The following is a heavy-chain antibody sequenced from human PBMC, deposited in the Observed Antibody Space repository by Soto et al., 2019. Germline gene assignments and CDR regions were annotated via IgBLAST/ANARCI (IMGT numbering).Heavy chain of an antibody. Sequence: GGSLRLSCAASGFTFSSYAMHWVRQAPGKGLEWVAVISYDGSNKYYADSVKGRFTISRDNSKNTLYLQMNSLRAEDTAVYYCARDAGGSGYGAGYYYYYGMDVWGQGTTVTVSS. CDR2: ISYDGSNK. D-gene: IGHD3-22*01. V-gene: IGHV3-30-3*01. CDR3: ARDAGGSGYGAGYYYYYGMDV. CDR1: GFTFSSYA. J-gene: IGHJ6*02.